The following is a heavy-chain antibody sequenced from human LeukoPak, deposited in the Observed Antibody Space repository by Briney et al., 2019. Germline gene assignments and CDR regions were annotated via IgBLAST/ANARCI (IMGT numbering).Heavy chain of an antibody. CDR1: RYTFISYG. D-gene: IGHD3-9*01. Sequence: GASVKVSCKASRYTFISYGISWVRQAPGQGLEWMGWISAYNGSTNYAQKLQGRVTMTTDTSTSTAYMELSSLRSEDTAVYYCARVPDILTGYWGYYMDVWGKGTTVTVFS. CDR3: ARVPDILTGYWGYYMDV. J-gene: IGHJ6*03. CDR2: ISAYNGST. V-gene: IGHV1-18*01.